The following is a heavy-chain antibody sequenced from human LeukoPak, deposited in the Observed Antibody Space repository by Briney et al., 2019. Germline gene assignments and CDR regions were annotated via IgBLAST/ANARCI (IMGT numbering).Heavy chain of an antibody. J-gene: IGHJ6*03. V-gene: IGHV4-34*01. Sequence: SETLSLTCAVYGGSVSNYYWSWIRQRPGKGLEWVGEMNDSGTSNYNPPLTTRVTISVDQFTHQFSLKFSSVTAADTAVYYCARRWNYGRNYYIDVWGNGATVSVSS. CDR2: MNDSGTS. D-gene: IGHD1-7*01. CDR1: GGSVSNYY. CDR3: ARRWNYGRNYYIDV.